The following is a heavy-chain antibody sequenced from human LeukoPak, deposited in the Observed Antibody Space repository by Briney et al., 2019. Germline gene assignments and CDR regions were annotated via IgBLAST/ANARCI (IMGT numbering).Heavy chain of an antibody. D-gene: IGHD3-22*01. Sequence: GGSLRLSCAASGFTFDDYGMSWVRQAPGKGLEWVSYISSSGSTIYYAGSVKGRFTISRDNAKNSLYLQMNSLRAEDTAVYYCARDAPFREYYYDSSGYFDYWGQGTLVTVSS. J-gene: IGHJ4*02. V-gene: IGHV3-11*01. CDR1: GFTFDDYG. CDR3: ARDAPFREYYYDSSGYFDY. CDR2: ISSSGSTI.